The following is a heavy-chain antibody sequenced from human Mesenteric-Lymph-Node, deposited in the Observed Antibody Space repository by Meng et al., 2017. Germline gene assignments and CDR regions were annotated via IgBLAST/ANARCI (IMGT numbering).Heavy chain of an antibody. Sequence: GESLKISCAASGFTFSSYEMNWVRQAPGKGLEWVSYISSSGSTIYYADSVKGRFTISRDNAKNSLYLQMNSLRAEDTAVYYCARGKSPGYGSSWSPIDYWGQGTLVTVSS. D-gene: IGHD6-13*01. J-gene: IGHJ4*02. CDR3: ARGKSPGYGSSWSPIDY. CDR2: ISSSGSTI. V-gene: IGHV3-48*03. CDR1: GFTFSSYE.